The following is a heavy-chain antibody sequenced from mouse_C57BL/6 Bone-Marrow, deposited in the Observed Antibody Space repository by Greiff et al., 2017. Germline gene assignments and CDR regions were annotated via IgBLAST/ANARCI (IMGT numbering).Heavy chain of an antibody. CDR2: TDPSDSYT. D-gene: IGHD1-1*01. Sequence: VQLQQPGAELVKPGASVKLSCKASGYTFTSYWMQWVKQRPGQGLEWIGETDPSDSYTKYNQKFKGKATLTVDTSSSTAYMQLSSLTSEDSAVYCCAREDGSSSYYAMDYWGQGTSVTVSS. V-gene: IGHV1-50*01. CDR1: GYTFTSYW. CDR3: AREDGSSSYYAMDY. J-gene: IGHJ4*01.